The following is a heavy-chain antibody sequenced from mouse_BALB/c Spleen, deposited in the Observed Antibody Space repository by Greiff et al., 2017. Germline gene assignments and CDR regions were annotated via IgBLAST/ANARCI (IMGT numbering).Heavy chain of an antibody. Sequence: VQLQQSGPGLVKPSQSLSLTCTVTGYSITSDYAWNWIRQFPGNKLEWMGYISYSGSTSYNPSLKSRISITRDTSKNQFFLQLNSVTTEDTATYYCARRNWDTGYWYFDVWGAGTTVTVSS. CDR3: ARRNWDTGYWYFDV. J-gene: IGHJ1*01. CDR2: ISYSGST. CDR1: GYSITSDYA. D-gene: IGHD4-1*01. V-gene: IGHV3-2*02.